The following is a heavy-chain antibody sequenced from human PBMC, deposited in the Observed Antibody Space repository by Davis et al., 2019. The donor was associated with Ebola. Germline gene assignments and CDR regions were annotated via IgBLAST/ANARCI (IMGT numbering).Heavy chain of an antibody. CDR2: ISAYNGNT. V-gene: IGHV1-18*01. D-gene: IGHD3-10*01. J-gene: IGHJ6*02. Sequence: ASVKVSCKASGYPFSNYGISWVRQAPGQGLEWMGWISAYNGNTNYAQKLQGRVTMTTDTSTSTAYMELRSLRSDDTAVYYCARDLFGEFHMYYYGMDVWGQGTTVTVSS. CDR3: ARDLFGEFHMYYYGMDV. CDR1: GYPFSNYG.